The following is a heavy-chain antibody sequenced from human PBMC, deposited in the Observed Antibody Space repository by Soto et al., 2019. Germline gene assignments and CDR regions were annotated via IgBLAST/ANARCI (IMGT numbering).Heavy chain of an antibody. V-gene: IGHV3-11*01. CDR3: ASSVLLWFGPSAFDI. J-gene: IGHJ3*02. CDR2: ISSSGSTI. D-gene: IGHD3-10*01. CDR1: GFTFSDYY. Sequence: PGGSLRLSCAASGFTFSDYYMSWIRQAPGKGLEWVSYISSSGSTIYYADSVKGRFTISRDNAKNSLYLQMNSLRAEDTAVYYCASSVLLWFGPSAFDIWGQGTMVTVSS.